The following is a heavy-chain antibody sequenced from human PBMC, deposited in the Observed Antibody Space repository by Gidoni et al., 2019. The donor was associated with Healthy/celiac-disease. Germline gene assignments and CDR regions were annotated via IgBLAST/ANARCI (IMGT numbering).Heavy chain of an antibody. V-gene: IGHV3-30*18. J-gene: IGHJ4*02. CDR1: GFTVSSYG. CDR3: AKGDWNPDY. CDR2: ISYDGSTK. Sequence: QVQLVESGGGVVQPGRSLRLSCAASGFTVSSYGMHWVRQAPGKGLEWVAVISYDGSTKYYADSVKGRVTISRDNSKNTLYLQMNSLRAEDTAVYYCAKGDWNPDYWGQGTLVTVSS. D-gene: IGHD1-1*01.